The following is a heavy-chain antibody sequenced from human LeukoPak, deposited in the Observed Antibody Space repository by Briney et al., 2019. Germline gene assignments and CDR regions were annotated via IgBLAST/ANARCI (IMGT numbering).Heavy chain of an antibody. V-gene: IGHV4-59*01. Sequence: SETLSLTCTVSGGSISSYYWSWIRQPPGKGLEWIGYIYYSGSTNYNPSLKSRVTISVDTSKNQFSLKLSSVTAADTAVYYCARVGYYYDSSGYYWGTFDYWGQGTLVTVSS. CDR1: GGSISSYY. D-gene: IGHD3-22*01. J-gene: IGHJ4*02. CDR2: IYYSGST. CDR3: ARVGYYYDSSGYYWGTFDY.